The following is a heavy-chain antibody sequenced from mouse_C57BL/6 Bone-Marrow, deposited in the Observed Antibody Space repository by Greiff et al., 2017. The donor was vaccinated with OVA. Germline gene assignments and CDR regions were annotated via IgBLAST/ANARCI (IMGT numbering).Heavy chain of an antibody. CDR1: GFNIKDDY. V-gene: IGHV14-4*01. J-gene: IGHJ2*01. CDR3: TTGFGYSY. D-gene: IGHD2-3*01. Sequence: VQLKQSGAELVRPGASVKLSCTASGFNIKDDYMHWVKQRPEQGLEWIGWIDPENGDTEYASKFQGKATITADTSSNTAYLQLSSLTSEDTAVYYCTTGFGYSYWGQGTTLTDSS. CDR2: IDPENGDT.